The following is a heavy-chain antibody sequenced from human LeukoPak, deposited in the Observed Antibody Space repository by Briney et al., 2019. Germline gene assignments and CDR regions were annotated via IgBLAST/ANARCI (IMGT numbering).Heavy chain of an antibody. CDR1: GYSFTSYW. Sequence: GESLKISCKGSGYSFTSYWIGWVRPMPGKGLEWMGIIYPGDPDTRYSPSFQGQVTISADKSISTAYLQWSSLKASDTAMYYCARLGDYYDSSGYYYGHWFDPWGQGTLVTVSS. J-gene: IGHJ5*02. D-gene: IGHD3-22*01. CDR2: IYPGDPDT. V-gene: IGHV5-51*01. CDR3: ARLGDYYDSSGYYYGHWFDP.